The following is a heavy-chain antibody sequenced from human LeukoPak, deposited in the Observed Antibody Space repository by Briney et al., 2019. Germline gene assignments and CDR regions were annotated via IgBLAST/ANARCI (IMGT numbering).Heavy chain of an antibody. D-gene: IGHD3-10*01. CDR1: GFTFSSYS. Sequence: PGGSLRLSCAASGFTFSSYSMTWVRQAPGKGLEWVSSISSSSSYIYYADSVKGRFTISRDNAKNSLYLQMNSLRAEDTAVYYCARDVDPRFGELFPLEIIDYWGQGTLVTVSS. CDR3: ARDVDPRFGELFPLEIIDY. CDR2: ISSSSSYI. V-gene: IGHV3-21*01. J-gene: IGHJ4*02.